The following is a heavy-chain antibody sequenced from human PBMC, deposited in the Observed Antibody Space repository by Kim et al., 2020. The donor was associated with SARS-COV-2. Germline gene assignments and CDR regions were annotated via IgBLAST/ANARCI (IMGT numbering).Heavy chain of an antibody. CDR1: VFTVSSNY. CDR2: IYSGGST. V-gene: IGHV3-53*01. Sequence: GGSLRLSCAASVFTVSSNYMSWVRQAPGKGLEWVSVIYSGGSTYYADSVKGRFTISRDNSKNTLYLQMNSLRAEDTAVYYCAREGCSSTSCYFEGPGYYYYGMDVWGQGTTVTVSS. D-gene: IGHD2-2*01. J-gene: IGHJ6*02. CDR3: AREGCSSTSCYFEGPGYYYYGMDV.